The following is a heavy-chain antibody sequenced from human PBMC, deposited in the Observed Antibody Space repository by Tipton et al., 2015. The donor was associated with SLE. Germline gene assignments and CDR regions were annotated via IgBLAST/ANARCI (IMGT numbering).Heavy chain of an antibody. V-gene: IGHV3-49*04. Sequence: SLRLSCAASGITFSKYAMSWVRQAPGKGLERIGFIRSKAFGETTEYDESVKDRFIISRDDSERTAYLQMNSLRAEDTAVYYCAPSPIVVPPDLKDYWGQGTLVTVSS. CDR3: APSPIVVPPDLKDY. CDR2: IRSKAFGETT. CDR1: GITFSKYA. J-gene: IGHJ4*02. D-gene: IGHD2-21*01.